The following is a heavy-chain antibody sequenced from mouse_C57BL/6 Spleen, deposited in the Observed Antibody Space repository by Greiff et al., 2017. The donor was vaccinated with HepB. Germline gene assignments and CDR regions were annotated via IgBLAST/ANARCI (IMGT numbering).Heavy chain of an antibody. CDR2: ISSGGDYI. Sequence: EVHLVESGEGLVKPGGSLKLSCAASGFTFSSYAMSWVRQTPEKRLEWVAYISSGGDYIYYADTVKGRFTISRDNARNTLYLQMSSLKSEDTAMYYCTREDYDDAMDYWGQGTSVTVSS. D-gene: IGHD2-4*01. J-gene: IGHJ4*01. CDR1: GFTFSSYA. V-gene: IGHV5-9-1*02. CDR3: TREDYDDAMDY.